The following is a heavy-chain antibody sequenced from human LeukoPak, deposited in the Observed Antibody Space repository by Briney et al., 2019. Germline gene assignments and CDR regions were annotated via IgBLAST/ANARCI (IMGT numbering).Heavy chain of an antibody. CDR1: GGSLSSYC. V-gene: IGHV4-4*07. D-gene: IGHD1-26*01. CDR2: TCISGST. Sequence: KPSETLSLTCTVSGGSLSSYCWTWIRQVAGEGLEWIGRTCISGSTNYNPSLKSRVTMSVERSKNQFSLKLSSVTAADTAVYYCARGIGGATPFDYWGQGTLVTVSS. J-gene: IGHJ4*02. CDR3: ARGIGGATPFDY.